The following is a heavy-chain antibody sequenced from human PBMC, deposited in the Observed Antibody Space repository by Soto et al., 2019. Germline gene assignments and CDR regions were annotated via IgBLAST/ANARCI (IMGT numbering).Heavy chain of an antibody. J-gene: IGHJ4*02. CDR3: ARERRHYDILTGFRAEPIDY. D-gene: IGHD3-9*01. CDR1: GGSFSGYY. Sequence: SETLSLTCAVYGGSFSGYYWSWIRQPPGKGLEWIGEINHSGSTNYNPSLKSRVTISVDTSKNQFSLKLSSVTAADTAVYYCARERRHYDILTGFRAEPIDYWGQGTLVTVSS. CDR2: INHSGST. V-gene: IGHV4-34*01.